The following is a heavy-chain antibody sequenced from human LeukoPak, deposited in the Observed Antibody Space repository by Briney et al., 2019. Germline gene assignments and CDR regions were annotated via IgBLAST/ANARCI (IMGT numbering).Heavy chain of an antibody. CDR3: ARDSTNYDFWSGYSQGYWFDP. Sequence: PSETLSLTCTVSGGSTSSYYWSWIRQPPGKGLEWIGYIYYSGSTNYNPSLKSRVTISVDTSKNQFSLKLSSVTAADTAVYYCARDSTNYDFWSGYSQGYWFDPWGQGTLVTVSS. D-gene: IGHD3-3*01. J-gene: IGHJ5*02. V-gene: IGHV4-59*01. CDR2: IYYSGST. CDR1: GGSTSSYY.